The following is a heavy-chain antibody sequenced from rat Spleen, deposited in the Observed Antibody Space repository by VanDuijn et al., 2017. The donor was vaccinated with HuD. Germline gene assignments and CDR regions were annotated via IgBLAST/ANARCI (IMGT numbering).Heavy chain of an antibody. D-gene: IGHD1-10*01. CDR1: GFNFNDYW. J-gene: IGHJ1*01. CDR2: INKDSSTI. Sequence: EVKLVESGGGLVQPGRSLKLSCAASGFNFNDYWMGWVRQAPGKGLEWIGEINKDSSTIKYTPSLKDKFTISRDNAQNTLYLQMSKLGSEDTAIYYCARSGNNSPFDFWGPGTMVTVSS. CDR3: ARSGNNSPFDF. V-gene: IGHV4-2*01.